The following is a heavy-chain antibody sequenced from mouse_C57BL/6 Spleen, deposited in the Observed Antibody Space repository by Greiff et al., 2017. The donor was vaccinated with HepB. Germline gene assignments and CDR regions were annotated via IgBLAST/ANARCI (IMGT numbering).Heavy chain of an antibody. V-gene: IGHV1-18*01. D-gene: IGHD2-3*01. Sequence: VQLQQSGPELVKPGASVKIPCKASGYTFTDYNMDWVKQSHGKSLEWIGDINPNNGGTIYNQKFKGKATLTVDKSSSTAYMELRSLTSEDTAVYYCARGEDDGYYWFAYWGQGTLVTVSA. CDR2: INPNNGGT. J-gene: IGHJ3*01. CDR3: ARGEDDGYYWFAY. CDR1: GYTFTDYN.